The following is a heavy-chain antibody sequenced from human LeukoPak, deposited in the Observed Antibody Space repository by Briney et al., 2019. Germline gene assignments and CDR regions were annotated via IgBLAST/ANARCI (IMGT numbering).Heavy chain of an antibody. J-gene: IGHJ4*02. CDR2: ISWNSGSI. CDR1: GFTFDDYA. Sequence: GGSLRLSCAASGFTFDDYAMHWVRQAPGKGLEWVSGISWNSGSIGYADSVKGRFTISRDNAKNSLYLQMNSLRAEDTALYYCAKGERGYSYGIDYWGQGTLVTVSS. CDR3: AKGERGYSYGIDY. V-gene: IGHV3-9*01. D-gene: IGHD5-18*01.